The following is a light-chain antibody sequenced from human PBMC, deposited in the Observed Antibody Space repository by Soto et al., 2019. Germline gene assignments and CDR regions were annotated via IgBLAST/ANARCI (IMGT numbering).Light chain of an antibody. J-gene: IGKJ4*01. Sequence: EMVMTQSPATLSVSPGERATLSCRASQSISSNLAWYQQKPGQAPRLLIYGASTRATDIPARFSGSGSGTEFTLTISSRQSEDFAVYYCQQYNNWQLTFGGGTKVEI. CDR2: GAS. CDR3: QQYNNWQLT. CDR1: QSISSN. V-gene: IGKV3-15*01.